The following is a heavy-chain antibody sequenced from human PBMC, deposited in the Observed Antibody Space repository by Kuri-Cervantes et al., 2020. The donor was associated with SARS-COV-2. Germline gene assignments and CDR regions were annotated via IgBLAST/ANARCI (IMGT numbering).Heavy chain of an antibody. J-gene: IGHJ2*01. CDR1: GYSISSGYY. D-gene: IGHD2-2*01. CDR2: IYHSGST. CDR3: ARVRYCSSTSCRLGWYFDL. Sequence: SETLSLTCTVSGYSISSGYYWGWIRQPPGKGLEWIGSIYHSGSTYYNPSLKGRVTISVDTSKNQFSLKLSSVTAADTAVYYCARVRYCSSTSCRLGWYFDLWGRGTLVTVSS. V-gene: IGHV4-38-2*02.